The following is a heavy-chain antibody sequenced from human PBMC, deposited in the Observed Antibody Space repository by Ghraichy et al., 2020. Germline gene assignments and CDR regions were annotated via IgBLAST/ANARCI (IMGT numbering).Heavy chain of an antibody. CDR3: ARQLGYCSSTSCYIFYYYGMDV. CDR2: IYYSGST. Sequence: SETLSLTCTVSGGSISSSSYYWGWIRQPPGKGLEWIGSIYYSGSTYYNPSLKSRVTISVDTSKNQFSLKLSSVTAADTAVYYCARQLGYCSSTSCYIFYYYGMDVWGQGTTVTVSS. CDR1: GGSISSSSYY. J-gene: IGHJ6*02. D-gene: IGHD2-2*02. V-gene: IGHV4-39*01.